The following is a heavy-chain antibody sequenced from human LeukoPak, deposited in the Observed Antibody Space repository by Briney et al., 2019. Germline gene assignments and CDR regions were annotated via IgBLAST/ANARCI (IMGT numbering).Heavy chain of an antibody. D-gene: IGHD4-17*01. CDR3: ATGYGDFRVEGRYFYS. Sequence: SETPSLTCTVSDGSITNYDWSWVRQPPGKGLEFIGHVHYSGTTNYNPSLRSRVTISIDTSKKHFFLKLKSVTAADTAVYYCATGYGDFRVEGRYFYSWGQGTLVTVSS. J-gene: IGHJ4*02. CDR2: VHYSGTT. V-gene: IGHV4-59*01. CDR1: DGSITNYD.